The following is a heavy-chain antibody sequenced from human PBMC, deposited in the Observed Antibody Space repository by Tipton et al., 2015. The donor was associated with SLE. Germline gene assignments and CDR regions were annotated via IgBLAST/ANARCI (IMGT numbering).Heavy chain of an antibody. Sequence: SLRLSCAASGFTFSSYWMSWVRQAPGKGLEWVANIKQDGSEKYYVDSVKGRFTISRDNAKNSLYLQMNSLRAEDTAVYYCAREGASSSSFFDYWGQGTLVTVSS. CDR2: IKQDGSEK. D-gene: IGHD6-6*01. V-gene: IGHV3-7*01. J-gene: IGHJ4*02. CDR1: GFTFSSYW. CDR3: AREGASSSSFFDY.